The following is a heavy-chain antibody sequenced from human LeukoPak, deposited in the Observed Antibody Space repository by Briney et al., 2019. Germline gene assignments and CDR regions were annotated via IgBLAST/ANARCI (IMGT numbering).Heavy chain of an antibody. J-gene: IGHJ3*02. Sequence: ASVKVSCKASGYTFTSYGISWVRQAPGQGLEWMGWISAYNGNTNYAQKLQGRVTMTTDTSTSTAYMELRSLRSDDTAVYYCARVIGSDYDFWSGYYGPFDIWGQGTMVTVSS. CDR1: GYTFTSYG. D-gene: IGHD3-3*01. CDR2: ISAYNGNT. CDR3: ARVIGSDYDFWSGYYGPFDI. V-gene: IGHV1-18*01.